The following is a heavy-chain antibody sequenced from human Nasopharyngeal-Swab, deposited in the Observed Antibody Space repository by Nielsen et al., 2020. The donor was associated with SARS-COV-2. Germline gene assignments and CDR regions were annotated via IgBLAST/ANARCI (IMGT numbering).Heavy chain of an antibody. CDR3: ARILDSADCSGRNCYFDQ. Sequence: SVKVSCKTSGYTFTDYGIILVRQAPGQGPEWMGWISVYSGTTNYARKFHGRVTMTTEASTSTAYMDLRGLRSDDTAVYFCARILDSADCSGRNCYFDQWGQGTLVTISS. D-gene: IGHD2-15*01. CDR2: ISVYSGTT. V-gene: IGHV1-18*01. J-gene: IGHJ4*01. CDR1: GYTFTDYG.